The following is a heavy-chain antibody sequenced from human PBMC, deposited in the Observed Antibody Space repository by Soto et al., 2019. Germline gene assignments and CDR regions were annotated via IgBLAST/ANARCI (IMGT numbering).Heavy chain of an antibody. Sequence: PSETLSLTCTVSGGSISSYYWSWIRQPPGKGLEWIGYIYYSGSTNYNPSLKSRVTISVDTSKNQFSLKLSSVTAADTAVYYCDRVDVMFGLDPWGQGTLVTVYS. CDR2: IYYSGST. V-gene: IGHV4-59*01. D-gene: IGHD3-10*02. CDR1: GGSISSYY. CDR3: DRVDVMFGLDP. J-gene: IGHJ5*02.